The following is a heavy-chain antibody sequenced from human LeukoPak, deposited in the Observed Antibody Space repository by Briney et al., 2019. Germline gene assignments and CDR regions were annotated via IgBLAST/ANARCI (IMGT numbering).Heavy chain of an antibody. J-gene: IGHJ4*02. CDR3: AGYSGYDSVFDY. V-gene: IGHV4-59*01. D-gene: IGHD5-12*01. CDR1: GVSISSYY. CDR2: IYYSWST. Sequence: PSETLSLTRTVSGVSISSYYLSGIRQPPGKGLEWVGYIYYSWSTNYTHSLKSQVTISVPTSNNQFSLRLRSVTAADTAVYYCAGYSGYDSVFDYWGQGTLVTVSS.